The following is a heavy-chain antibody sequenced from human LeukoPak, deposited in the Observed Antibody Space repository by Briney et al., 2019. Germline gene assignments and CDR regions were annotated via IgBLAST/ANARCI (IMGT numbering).Heavy chain of an antibody. CDR2: INHSGST. J-gene: IGHJ5*02. D-gene: IGHD6-6*01. Sequence: SETLSLTCTVSGGSISSSSYYWGWIRQPPGKGLEWIGEINHSGSTNYNPSLKSRVTISVDTSRNQFSLKLSSVTAADTAVYYCARGPSPHNWFDPWGQGTLVTVSS. CDR1: GGSISSSSYY. CDR3: ARGPSPHNWFDP. V-gene: IGHV4-39*07.